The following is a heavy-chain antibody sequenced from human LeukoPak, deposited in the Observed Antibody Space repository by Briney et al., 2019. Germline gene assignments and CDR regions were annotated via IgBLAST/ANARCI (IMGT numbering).Heavy chain of an antibody. Sequence: SETLSLTCTVSGGSISSYYWSWIRQPPGKGLEWIGHIYYSGSTNYNPSLKSRVTISVDTSKNQFSLKLSSVTAADTAVYYCARDTGEYYFDYWGQGTLVTVSS. J-gene: IGHJ4*02. CDR3: ARDTGEYYFDY. CDR1: GGSISSYY. D-gene: IGHD3-10*01. V-gene: IGHV4-59*01. CDR2: IYYSGST.